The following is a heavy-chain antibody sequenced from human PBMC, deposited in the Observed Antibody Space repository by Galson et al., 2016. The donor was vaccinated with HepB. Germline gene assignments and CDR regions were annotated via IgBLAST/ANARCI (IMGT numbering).Heavy chain of an antibody. CDR3: ARTGHRFDP. CDR2: INHSGHT. J-gene: IGHJ5*02. V-gene: IGHV4-34*01. Sequence: LRLSCAASEFTFNNYLMHWVRQAPGKGLEWIGEINHSGHTNYNPSLRSRVTILVDTSKNQFSLNLKSVTAADTAVYYCARTGHRFDPWGQGTLVTVSS. CDR1: EFTFNNYL.